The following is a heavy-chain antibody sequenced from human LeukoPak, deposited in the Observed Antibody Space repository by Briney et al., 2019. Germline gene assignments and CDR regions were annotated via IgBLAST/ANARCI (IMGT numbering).Heavy chain of an antibody. D-gene: IGHD2-15*01. J-gene: IGHJ4*02. V-gene: IGHV3-23*01. CDR3: AKDLYCSGGSCHRFDY. CDR1: GFTVSSNY. CDR2: ISGSGGST. Sequence: GGSLRLSCAASGFTVSSNYMSWVRQAPGKGLEWVSAISGSGGSTYYADSVKGRFTISRDNSKNTLYLQMNSLRAEDTAVYYCAKDLYCSGGSCHRFDYWGQGTLVTVSS.